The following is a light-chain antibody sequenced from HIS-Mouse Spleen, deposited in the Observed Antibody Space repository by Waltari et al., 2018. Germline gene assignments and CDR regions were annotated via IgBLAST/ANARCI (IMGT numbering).Light chain of an antibody. CDR3: CSYAGSSTVV. V-gene: IGLV2-23*01. J-gene: IGLJ2*01. Sequence: QSALTQPASVSGSPGQSITISCTGTSSDVGSYNLVSWYQQHPGKAPKLMLYEASKRTSWVFNGFPGSKSGNTASLTMSGLQAEDEADYYCCSYAGSSTVVFGGGTKLTVL. CDR1: SSDVGSYNL. CDR2: EAS.